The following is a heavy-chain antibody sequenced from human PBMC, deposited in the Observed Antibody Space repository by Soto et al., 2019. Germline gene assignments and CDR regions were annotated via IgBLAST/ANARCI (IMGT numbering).Heavy chain of an antibody. D-gene: IGHD3-10*01. CDR1: GCSISSYY. Sequence: LETLSLTCTFSGCSISSYYWSWIRQPPGKGLEWIGYIYYSGSTNYNPSLKSRVTISVDTSKNQFSLKLSSVTAADTAVYYCASLRGVIDYWGQGTLVTVSS. V-gene: IGHV4-59*01. CDR3: ASLRGVIDY. CDR2: IYYSGST. J-gene: IGHJ4*02.